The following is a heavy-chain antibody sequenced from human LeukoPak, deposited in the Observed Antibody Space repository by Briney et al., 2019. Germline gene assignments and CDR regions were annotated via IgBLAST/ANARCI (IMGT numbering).Heavy chain of an antibody. J-gene: IGHJ6*03. D-gene: IGHD6-13*01. Sequence: GGSLRLSCAASGFTFSSYSMNWVRQAPGKGLEWVSYISSSSSTIYYADSVKGRFTISRDNAKNSLYLQMNSLRVEDTAVYFCARDSSSWYMPIGNYYMDVWGKGTTVTVSS. CDR3: ARDSSSWYMPIGNYYMDV. V-gene: IGHV3-48*01. CDR1: GFTFSSYS. CDR2: ISSSSSTI.